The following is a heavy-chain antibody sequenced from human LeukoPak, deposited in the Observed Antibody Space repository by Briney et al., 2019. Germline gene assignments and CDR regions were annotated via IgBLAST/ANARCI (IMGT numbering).Heavy chain of an antibody. D-gene: IGHD4-17*01. J-gene: IGHJ4*02. CDR3: ARHWYGANRENFEY. CDR2: ISYRGST. CDR1: GGSISSYY. Sequence: SETLSLTCTVSGGSISSYYWSWIRQPPGKGLEWIGYISYRGSTDYNPSLKSRVTISLDTSKNQFSLKLSSVTAADTAVYYCARHWYGANRENFEYWGQGTLVTVSS. V-gene: IGHV4-59*08.